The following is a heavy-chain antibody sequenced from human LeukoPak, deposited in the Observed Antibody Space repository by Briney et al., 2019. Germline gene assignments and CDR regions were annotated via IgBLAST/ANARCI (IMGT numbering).Heavy chain of an antibody. J-gene: IGHJ3*02. CDR3: AKGVGSGWPTFASNIAFDI. V-gene: IGHV3-23*01. CDR2: ISGSGGCT. Sequence: PGGSLRLSCAASGFTFTTYAMSWVRQAPGKGLEWVSAISGSGGCTYYADSVKGRFTISRDNSKNTLYLQMNSLRAEDTAVYYCAKGVGSGWPTFASNIAFDIWGQGTVVTVSS. CDR1: GFTFTTYA. D-gene: IGHD6-19*01.